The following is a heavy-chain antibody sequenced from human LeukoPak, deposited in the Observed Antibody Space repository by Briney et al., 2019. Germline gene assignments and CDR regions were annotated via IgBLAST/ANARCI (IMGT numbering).Heavy chain of an antibody. D-gene: IGHD1-26*01. V-gene: IGHV4-4*07. Sequence: SETLSLTCTVSGGSISSYYWSWIRQPAGKGLEWIGRIYTSGSTNYNPSLKSRVTMSVDTSKNQFSLKLSSVTAADTAVYYCAREGLGGSHGYYYYYMDVWGKGTTVTVSS. CDR3: AREGLGGSHGYYYYYMDV. J-gene: IGHJ6*03. CDR1: GGSISSYY. CDR2: IYTSGST.